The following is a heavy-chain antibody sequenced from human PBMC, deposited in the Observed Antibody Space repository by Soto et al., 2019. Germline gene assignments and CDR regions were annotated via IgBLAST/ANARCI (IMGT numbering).Heavy chain of an antibody. D-gene: IGHD3-22*01. CDR1: GCSFTTYW. CDR2: IDPTDSYT. J-gene: IGHJ4*02. V-gene: IGHV5-10-1*01. CDR3: ARLFLSHDSGGYHIFDY. Sequence: GESLKISCQGSGCSFTTYWISWVRQMPGKGLECMGRIDPTDSYTDYSPSFEGHVTMSVDRSINTAYLEWSSLKASDTAMYYCARLFLSHDSGGYHIFDYWGRGTPDT.